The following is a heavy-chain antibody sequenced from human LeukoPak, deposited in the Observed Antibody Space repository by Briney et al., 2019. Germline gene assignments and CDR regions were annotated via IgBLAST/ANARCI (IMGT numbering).Heavy chain of an antibody. CDR1: GYTFTGYY. Sequence: ASVKVSCKASGYTFTGYYIHWMRQAPGQGLEWMGWVNPNTGGTHLAQKFQGRVTMTRDTSISTAYMELSRLRSDDTAVYYCARAYRKSSGWVEVVYWGQGTLVTVSS. CDR3: ARAYRKSSGWVEVVY. V-gene: IGHV1-2*02. D-gene: IGHD6-19*01. CDR2: VNPNTGGT. J-gene: IGHJ4*02.